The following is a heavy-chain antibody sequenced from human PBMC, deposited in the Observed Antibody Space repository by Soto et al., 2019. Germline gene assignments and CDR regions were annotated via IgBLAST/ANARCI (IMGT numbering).Heavy chain of an antibody. CDR3: AGRAVAGNDYYYGMDV. CDR1: GYTFTSYY. Sequence: ASVKVSCKASGYTFTSYYMHWVRQAPGQGLEWMGIINPSGGSTSYEKKFQGRVTMTRDTSTSTVYMELSSLRSEDTAVYYCAGRAVAGNDYYYGMDVWGQGTTVTVSS. J-gene: IGHJ6*02. D-gene: IGHD6-19*01. CDR2: INPSGGST. V-gene: IGHV1-46*01.